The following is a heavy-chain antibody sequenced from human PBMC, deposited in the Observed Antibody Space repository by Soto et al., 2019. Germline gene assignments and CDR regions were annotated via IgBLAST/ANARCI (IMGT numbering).Heavy chain of an antibody. V-gene: IGHV4-4*07. J-gene: IGHJ6*02. CDR1: GGSISSYY. CDR3: ARNSYASGSYSCDYYGMDV. CDR2: IYTSGST. Sequence: SETLSLTCTVSGGSISSYYWSWIQQPAGKGLEWIGRIYTSGSTNYNPSLKSRVTMSVDTSKNQFSLKLSSVTAADTAVYYCARNSYASGSYSCDYYGMDVWGQGTTGTGSS. D-gene: IGHD3-10*01.